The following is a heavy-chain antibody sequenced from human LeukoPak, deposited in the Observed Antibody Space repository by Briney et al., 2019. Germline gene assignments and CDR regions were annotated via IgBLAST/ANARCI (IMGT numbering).Heavy chain of an antibody. Sequence: GGSLRLSCAASGFTFDDYAVHWVRQAPGKGLEWVSGISWNSGSIGYADSVKGRFTISRDNAKNSLYLQMNSLRAEDTALYYCAKGADILTGYLNYWGQGTLVTVSS. V-gene: IGHV3-9*01. CDR3: AKGADILTGYLNY. CDR2: ISWNSGSI. J-gene: IGHJ4*02. CDR1: GFTFDDYA. D-gene: IGHD3-9*01.